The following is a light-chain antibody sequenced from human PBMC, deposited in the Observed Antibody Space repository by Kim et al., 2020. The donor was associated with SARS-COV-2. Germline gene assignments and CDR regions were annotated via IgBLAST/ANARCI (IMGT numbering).Light chain of an antibody. CDR3: NSRDSNDNVV. J-gene: IGLJ2*01. Sequence: SSELTQDPAVSVPFGQTVRITCQGDSLRSYYATWYQQKPGQAPIPVIYGKNNRPSGIPDRFSGSSLGNTAPLTITGTQAGDEADYYCNSRDSNDNVVFGG. CDR1: SLRSYY. V-gene: IGLV3-19*01. CDR2: GKN.